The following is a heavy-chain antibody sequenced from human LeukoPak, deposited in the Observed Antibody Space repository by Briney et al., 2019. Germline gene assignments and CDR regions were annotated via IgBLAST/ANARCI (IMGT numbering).Heavy chain of an antibody. CDR2: ITGSGDTT. V-gene: IGHV3-23*01. D-gene: IGHD3-9*01. J-gene: IGHJ4*02. CDR3: AKWRDYDILTGYYVSDF. Sequence: GGSLRLSCAASGFIFRNYAMSWVRQAPGKGLEWVSAITGSGDTTYYADSVKGRFTISRDNSKNTLYVEMNTLRAEDTAVYYCAKWRDYDILTGYYVSDFWGQGTLVTVSS. CDR1: GFIFRNYA.